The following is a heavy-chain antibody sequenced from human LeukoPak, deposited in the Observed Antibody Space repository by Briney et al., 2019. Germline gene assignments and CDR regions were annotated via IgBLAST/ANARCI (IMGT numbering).Heavy chain of an antibody. CDR3: ARADYDFWSGYYSSRGYFDY. V-gene: IGHV1-3*01. D-gene: IGHD3-3*01. CDR1: GYTFTSYA. CDR2: TNAGNGNT. J-gene: IGHJ4*02. Sequence: ASVKVSCKASGYTFTSYAMHWVRQAPGQRLEWMGWTNAGNGNTKYSQKFQGRVTITRDTSASTAYMELSSLRSEDTAVYYCARADYDFWSGYYSSRGYFDYWGQGTLVTVSS.